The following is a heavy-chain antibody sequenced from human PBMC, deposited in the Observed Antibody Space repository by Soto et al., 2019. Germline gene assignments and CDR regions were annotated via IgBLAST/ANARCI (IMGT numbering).Heavy chain of an antibody. J-gene: IGHJ5*02. CDR1: GGTFSSYA. CDR3: ARDRGPSSGYYPYWFDP. D-gene: IGHD3-22*01. V-gene: IGHV1-69*12. CDR2: IIPIFGTA. Sequence: QVQLVQSGAEVKKPGSSVKVSCKASGGTFSSYAITWVRQAPGQGLEWMGGIIPIFGTANYAQKFQARVTIKADESTSTAYMELSSLSSEDTAVYYCARDRGPSSGYYPYWFDPWGQGTLVTVSS.